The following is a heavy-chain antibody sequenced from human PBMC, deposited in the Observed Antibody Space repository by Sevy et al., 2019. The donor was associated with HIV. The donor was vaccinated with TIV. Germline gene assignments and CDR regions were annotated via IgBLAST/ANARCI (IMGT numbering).Heavy chain of an antibody. CDR2: IYTSGST. CDR3: ARDARTYYDILTGYYKIYYYYMDV. D-gene: IGHD3-9*01. CDR1: GGSISSYY. J-gene: IGHJ6*03. V-gene: IGHV4-4*07. Sequence: SETLSLTCTVSGGSISSYYWSWIRQPAGKGLEWIGRIYTSGSTNYNPSLKSRVTMSVDTSKNQFSLKLSSVTAADTAVYYCARDARTYYDILTGYYKIYYYYMDVWGKGTTVTVS.